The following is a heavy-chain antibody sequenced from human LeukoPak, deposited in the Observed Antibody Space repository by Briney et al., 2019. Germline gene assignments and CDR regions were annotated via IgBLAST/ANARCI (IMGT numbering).Heavy chain of an antibody. CDR2: ISYDGSNK. J-gene: IGHJ5*02. D-gene: IGHD1-1*01. V-gene: IGHV3-30*18. Sequence: GGSLRLSCAASGFTFSSYGMHWVRQAPGKGLEWVAVISYDGSNKYYADSVKGRFTISRDNSKNTLYLQMNSLRAEDTAVYYCAKVSTTGTTSRGFDPWGQGTLVTVSS. CDR1: GFTFSSYG. CDR3: AKVSTTGTTSRGFDP.